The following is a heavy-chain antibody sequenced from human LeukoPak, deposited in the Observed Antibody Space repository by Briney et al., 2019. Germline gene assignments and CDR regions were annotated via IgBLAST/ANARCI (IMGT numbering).Heavy chain of an antibody. Sequence: GGGLSLSCAASGFTFTSYWLSWVRHARGKGLDWVANIKQDGSEKYCVDSVKGRFTISRDNAKNSLYLQMNNLRAEDSAIYYCARGHTSAWDHCSDYWGQGTLVTVSS. J-gene: IGHJ4*02. CDR3: ARGHTSAWDHCSDY. CDR2: IKQDGSEK. V-gene: IGHV3-7*04. D-gene: IGHD6-19*01. CDR1: GFTFTSYW.